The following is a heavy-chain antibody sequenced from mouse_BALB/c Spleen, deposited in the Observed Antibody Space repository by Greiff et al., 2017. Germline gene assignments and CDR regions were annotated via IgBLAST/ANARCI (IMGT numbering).Heavy chain of an antibody. V-gene: IGHV3-8*02. CDR2: ISYSGST. J-gene: IGHJ4*01. D-gene: IGHD3-3*01. CDR3: ARSGGRGYYYAMDY. CDR1: GDSITSGY. Sequence: EVKVEESGPSLVKPSQTLSLTCSVTGDSITSGYWNWIRKFPGNKLEYMGYISYSGSTYYNPSLKSRISITRDTSKNQYYLQLNSVTTEDTATYYCARSGGRGYYYAMDYWGQGTSVTVSS.